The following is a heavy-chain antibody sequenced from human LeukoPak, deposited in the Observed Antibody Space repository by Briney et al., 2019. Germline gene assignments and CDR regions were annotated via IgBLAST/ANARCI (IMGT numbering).Heavy chain of an antibody. CDR2: ISGSGGST. J-gene: IGHJ6*01. CDR1: GFTFSSYA. CDR3: AKAFYSYGSMDV. V-gene: IGHV3-23*01. Sequence: GGSLRLSCAASGFTFSSYAMSWVRQAPGQGLEWVSAISGSGGSTYYADSVKGRFTISRDNSKNTLYLQMNSLRAEDTAVYYCAKAFYSYGSMDVWGKGTTVTVSS. D-gene: IGHD5-18*01.